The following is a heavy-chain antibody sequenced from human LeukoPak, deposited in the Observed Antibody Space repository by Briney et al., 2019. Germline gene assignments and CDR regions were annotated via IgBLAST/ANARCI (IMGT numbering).Heavy chain of an antibody. CDR2: IIPIFGTA. J-gene: IGHJ6*03. V-gene: IGHV1-69*05. D-gene: IGHD6-13*01. CDR3: ARGLYSSSWSHYYYYMDV. CDR1: GYTFTSYD. Sequence: SVKVSCKASGYTFTSYDINWVRQATGQGLEWMGRIIPIFGTANYAQKFQGRVTITTDESTSTAYMELSSLRSEDTAVYYCARGLYSSSWSHYYYYMDVWGKGTTVTVSS.